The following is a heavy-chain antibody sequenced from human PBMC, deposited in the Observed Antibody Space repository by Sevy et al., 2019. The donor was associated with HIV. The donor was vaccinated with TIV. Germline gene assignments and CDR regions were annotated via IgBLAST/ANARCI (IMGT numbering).Heavy chain of an antibody. J-gene: IGHJ3*02. CDR1: GYTFTSYG. Sequence: ASVKVSCKASGYTFTSYGISWVRQAPGQGLEWMGWISAYNGNKNYAQKLQGRVTMTTDTSTSTANMELRSLRSDDTAVYYCARDTNWNDVYGAFDIWGQGTMVTVSS. V-gene: IGHV1-18*01. CDR2: ISAYNGNK. CDR3: ARDTNWNDVYGAFDI. D-gene: IGHD1-1*01.